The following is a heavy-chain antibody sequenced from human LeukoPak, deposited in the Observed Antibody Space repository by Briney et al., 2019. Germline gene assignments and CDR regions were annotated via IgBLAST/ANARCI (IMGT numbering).Heavy chain of an antibody. Sequence: ASVKVSCKASGYTFTSYAMHWVRQAPGQRLEWMGWINAGNGNTKYSQKFQGRVTITRDTSVSTAYMELSSLRSEDTAVYYCARGIVVVPAAQRPVDYFDYWGQGTLVTVSS. V-gene: IGHV1-3*01. CDR2: INAGNGNT. D-gene: IGHD2-2*01. CDR3: ARGIVVVPAAQRPVDYFDY. CDR1: GYTFTSYA. J-gene: IGHJ4*02.